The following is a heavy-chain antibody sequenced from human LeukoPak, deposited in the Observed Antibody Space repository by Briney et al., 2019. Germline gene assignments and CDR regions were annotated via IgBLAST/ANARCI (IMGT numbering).Heavy chain of an antibody. Sequence: GESLKISCKVSGYSFTTYWIAWVRQMPGKGLECMGIIHPDDSDTRYSPSFQGQVTISADRSITTAYLQWSSLKASDTAMYYCARLYLPYTSAWYGSAFDIWGQGTMVTVSS. CDR1: GYSFTTYW. CDR2: IHPDDSDT. D-gene: IGHD6-13*01. J-gene: IGHJ3*02. CDR3: ARLYLPYTSAWYGSAFDI. V-gene: IGHV5-51*01.